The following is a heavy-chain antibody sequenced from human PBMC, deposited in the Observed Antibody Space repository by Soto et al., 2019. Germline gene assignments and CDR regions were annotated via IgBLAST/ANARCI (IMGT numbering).Heavy chain of an antibody. CDR2: IIPIFGTA. Sequence: SVKVSRKASGGTFSSYAISWVRQAPGQGLEWMGGIIPIFGTANYAQKFQGRGTNTADESTSTAYMELSSLRFEDTAVYYCARTPITESYYYYYGMDVWGQGTTVTVAS. CDR3: ARTPITESYYYYYGMDV. D-gene: IGHD3-16*01. J-gene: IGHJ6*02. V-gene: IGHV1-69*13. CDR1: GGTFSSYA.